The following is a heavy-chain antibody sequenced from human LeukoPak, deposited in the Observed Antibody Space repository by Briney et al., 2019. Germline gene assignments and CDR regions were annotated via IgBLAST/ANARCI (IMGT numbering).Heavy chain of an antibody. CDR3: AKGYSYGITYYFDY. J-gene: IGHJ4*02. Sequence: GGSLRLSCATSGFTFDDYALHWVRHAPGKGLEWVSGISWNSGSIVYADSVKGRFTISRDSAKNSLYLQMNSLRAEDMAFYYCAKGYSYGITYYFDYWGQGTLVTVSS. V-gene: IGHV3-9*03. D-gene: IGHD5-18*01. CDR1: GFTFDDYA. CDR2: ISWNSGSI.